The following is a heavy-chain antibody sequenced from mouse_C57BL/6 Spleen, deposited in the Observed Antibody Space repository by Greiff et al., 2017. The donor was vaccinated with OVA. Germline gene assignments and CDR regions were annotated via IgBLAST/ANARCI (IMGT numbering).Heavy chain of an antibody. CDR3: AKSEGYYLRNYAMDY. CDR2: IWGDGST. D-gene: IGHD2-3*01. CDR1: GFSLTSYG. J-gene: IGHJ4*01. V-gene: IGHV2-3*01. Sequence: QVQLKESGPGLVAPSQSLSITCTVSGFSLTSYGVSWVRQPPGKGLEWLGVIWGDGSTNYHSPLISRLSISKDNSKSQVFLKRNSLQTEDTATYYCAKSEGYYLRNYAMDYWGQGTSVTVSS.